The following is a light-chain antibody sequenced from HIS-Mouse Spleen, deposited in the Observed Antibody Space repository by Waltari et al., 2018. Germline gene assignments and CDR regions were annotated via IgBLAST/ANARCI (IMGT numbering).Light chain of an antibody. CDR1: QSLLHSNGYNY. CDR3: MQALQTPT. CDR2: LGS. J-gene: IGKJ4*01. Sequence: DIVMTQSPLSLPVTPVEPASISCRSSQSLLHSNGYNYLDWYLQKPGQSPQLLIYLGSNRASGVPDRVSGSGSGTDFTLKISRVEAEDVGVYYCMQALQTPTFGGGTKVEIK. V-gene: IGKV2-28*01.